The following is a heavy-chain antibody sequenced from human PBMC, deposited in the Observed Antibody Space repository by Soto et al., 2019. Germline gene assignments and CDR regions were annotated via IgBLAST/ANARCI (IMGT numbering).Heavy chain of an antibody. V-gene: IGHV4-34*01. Sequence: ASETLSLTCAVYGGSFSGYYWSWIRQPPGKGLEWIGEINHSGSTNYNPSLKSRVTISVDKSKNQFSLKLSSVTAADTAVYYCARDHLGGYFDYWGQGTLVTVSS. CDR3: ARDHLGGYFDY. CDR1: GGSFSGYY. CDR2: INHSGST. D-gene: IGHD2-15*01. J-gene: IGHJ4*02.